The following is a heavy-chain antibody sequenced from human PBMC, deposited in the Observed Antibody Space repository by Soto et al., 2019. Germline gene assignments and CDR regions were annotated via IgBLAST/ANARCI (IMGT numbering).Heavy chain of an antibody. J-gene: IGHJ6*02. CDR3: VSDETQLERRPSYGKDV. V-gene: IGHV3-33*01. CDR2: IWHHGGNK. D-gene: IGHD1-1*01. Sequence: QMQLEESGGGVVQPGRSLRLSCVASGFTFSHFGMHWVGQPPGKGLEWVAVIWHHGGNKYYADSVKGRFTISRDNARNTLYLQMDSLRGEDTGVYYCVSDETQLERRPSYGKDVWGRGTTVIVSS. CDR1: GFTFSHFG.